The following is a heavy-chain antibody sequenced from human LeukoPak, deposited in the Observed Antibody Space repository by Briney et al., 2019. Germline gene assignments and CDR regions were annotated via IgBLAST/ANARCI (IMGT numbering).Heavy chain of an antibody. J-gene: IGHJ4*02. D-gene: IGHD3-3*01. CDR3: ARDYAYCDFWSVYYDQGVFDY. CDR2: IKQDGSEK. V-gene: IGHV3-7*01. Sequence: GGSLRLSCAASGFTFSSYWMSWVRQAPGKGLEWVANIKQDGSEKYYVDSVKGRSTISRDNTKNSLYLQMNSLRAEDTAVYYCARDYAYCDFWSVYYDQGVFDYWGRGTLVTVSS. CDR1: GFTFSSYW.